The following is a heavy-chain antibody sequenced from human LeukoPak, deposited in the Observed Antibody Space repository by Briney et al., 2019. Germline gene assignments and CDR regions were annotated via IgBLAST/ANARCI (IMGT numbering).Heavy chain of an antibody. CDR1: GFTFSSYA. CDR3: AKSYSSGPDAFDI. D-gene: IGHD6-19*01. Sequence: PGGSLRLSCAASGFTFSSYAMNWVGQAPGKGLEWVSGISGSGGSTYYADSVKGRFTISRDNSKNTLYLQINSLRAEDTAAYYCAKSYSSGPDAFDIWGQGTMVTVSS. J-gene: IGHJ3*02. V-gene: IGHV3-23*01. CDR2: ISGSGGST.